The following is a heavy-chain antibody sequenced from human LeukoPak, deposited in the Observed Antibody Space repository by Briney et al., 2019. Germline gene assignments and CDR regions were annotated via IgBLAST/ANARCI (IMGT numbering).Heavy chain of an antibody. CDR2: IKQDGSEK. CDR3: ARDSYYDSSGYYRGNYYYYMDV. CDR1: GFTFSSYW. V-gene: IGHV3-7*01. D-gene: IGHD3-22*01. J-gene: IGHJ6*03. Sequence: PGGSLRLSRAASGFTFSSYWMSWVRPAPGRGLEWVANIKQDGSEKYYVDSVKGRFTISRDNAKNSLYMQMTSLRAEDTAVYYCARDSYYDSSGYYRGNYYYYMDVWGKGTTVTVPS.